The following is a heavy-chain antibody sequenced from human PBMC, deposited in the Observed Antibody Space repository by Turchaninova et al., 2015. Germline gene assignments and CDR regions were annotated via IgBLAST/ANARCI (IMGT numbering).Heavy chain of an antibody. CDR2: IFSNDEK. CDR1: GFSLSNGRMG. D-gene: IGHD6-19*01. J-gene: IGHJ4*02. V-gene: IGHV2-26*01. CDR3: ARDSSGGFDY. Sequence: QVTLKESGPVLVQPTETLTATCTVSGFSLSNGRMGVSWIRQPPGKALEWLAYIFSNDEKSYSTSLKNRLTISKDTSKSQVVLTMTNMDPVDTATYYCARDSSGGFDYWGQGTLVTVSS.